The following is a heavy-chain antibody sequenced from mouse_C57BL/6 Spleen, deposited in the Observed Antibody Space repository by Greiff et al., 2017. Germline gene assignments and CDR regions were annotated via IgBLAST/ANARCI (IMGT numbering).Heavy chain of an antibody. CDR3: ARRSYDYDFAY. V-gene: IGHV5-17*01. CDR1: GFTFSDYG. J-gene: IGHJ3*01. D-gene: IGHD2-4*01. Sequence: EVKLVESGGGLVKPGGSLKLSCAASGFTFSDYGMHWVRQAPEKGLEWVAYISSGSSTIYYADTVKGRFTISRDNAKNTLFLQMTSLRSEETAMYYCARRSYDYDFAYWGQGTLLTVSA. CDR2: ISSGSSTI.